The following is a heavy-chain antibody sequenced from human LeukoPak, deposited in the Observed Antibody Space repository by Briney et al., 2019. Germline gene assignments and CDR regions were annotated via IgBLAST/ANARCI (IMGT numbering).Heavy chain of an antibody. J-gene: IGHJ6*04. CDR2: ISSSGSTI. V-gene: IGHV3-48*03. CDR3: AELGITMIGGV. Sequence: PGGSLRLSCAASGFTFRRYEMNWVRQAPGKGLEWVSYISSSGSTIYYADSVKGRFTISRDNAKNSLYLQMTSLRAEDTAVYYCAELGITMIGGVWGKGPTVTISS. D-gene: IGHD3-10*02. CDR1: GFTFRRYE.